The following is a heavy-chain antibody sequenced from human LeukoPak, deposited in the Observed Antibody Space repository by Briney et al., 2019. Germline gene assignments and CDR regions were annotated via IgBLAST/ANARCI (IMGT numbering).Heavy chain of an antibody. V-gene: IGHV3-33*01. CDR2: IWFDGGNK. J-gene: IGHJ4*02. CDR3: VRQSENFSLDY. Sequence: PGGSLRLSCAASGFTFSSYGIHWVRQAPGKGLEWVTVIWFDGGNKYYADSVKGRFTISRDNSKNTLYLQMNSLRAEDTVVYYCVRQSENFSLDYWGQGTLVTVSS. CDR1: GFTFSSYG. D-gene: IGHD1-7*01.